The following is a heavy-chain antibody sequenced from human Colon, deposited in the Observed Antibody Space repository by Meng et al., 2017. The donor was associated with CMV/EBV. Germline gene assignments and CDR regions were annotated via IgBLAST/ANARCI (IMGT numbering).Heavy chain of an antibody. D-gene: IGHD3-9*01. CDR3: AREARYPTYGLSV. Sequence: GESLKISCVASEFTVSYNSMNWVRLAPGKGLEWVSLLYSGGGTYYADSVQGRFTISRDNLKNTVYLQMNSLRVEDTAVYYCAREARYPTYGLSVWGQGTTVTVSS. CDR1: EFTVSYNS. J-gene: IGHJ6*02. V-gene: IGHV3-53*01. CDR2: LYSGGGT.